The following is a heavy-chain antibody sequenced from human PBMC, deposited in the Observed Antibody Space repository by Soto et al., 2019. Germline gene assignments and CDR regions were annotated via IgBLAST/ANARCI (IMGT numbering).Heavy chain of an antibody. J-gene: IGHJ5*02. Sequence: QVQLVQSGAEVKKPGSSVKVSCKASEDTLSSYAISWVRQAPGQGLEWMGGIIPFSGTANYAQKFQGRVTITADKSTSTAYMELSSLRSDDTAVYYCVREGYYDSSGYYPGWFDPWGQGTLVTVSS. CDR3: VREGYYDSSGYYPGWFDP. D-gene: IGHD3-22*01. CDR1: EDTLSSYA. V-gene: IGHV1-69*06. CDR2: IIPFSGTA.